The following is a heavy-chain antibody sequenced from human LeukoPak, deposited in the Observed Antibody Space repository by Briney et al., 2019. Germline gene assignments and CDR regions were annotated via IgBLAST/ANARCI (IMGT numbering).Heavy chain of an antibody. J-gene: IGHJ5*02. CDR2: ISGSGGST. Sequence: GGSLRLSCAASGFTFSSYGMSWVRQAPGKGLEWVSSISGSGGSTYYADSVKGRFTISRDNSRNTLSLQMHSLRADDTAVYYYAKDRPYISSWYGCSTPWGQGTLVTVSS. CDR3: AKDRPYISSWYGCSTP. V-gene: IGHV3-23*01. CDR1: GFTFSSYG. D-gene: IGHD6-13*01.